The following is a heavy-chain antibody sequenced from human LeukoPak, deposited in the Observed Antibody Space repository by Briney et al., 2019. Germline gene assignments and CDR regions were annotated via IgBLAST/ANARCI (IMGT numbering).Heavy chain of an antibody. CDR1: GFMFTTYA. CDR2: IGGDGGRT. D-gene: IGHD3-16*01. CDR3: TVPQSGGNWFDP. Sequence: PGGSLRLSCAASGFMFTTYAMSWVRQAPGKGLEWVSAIGGDGGRTYYADSVKGRFTISRDNSKDTVFLQMNSLRAEDTAVYSCTVPQSGGNWFDPWGPGTLVTVSS. V-gene: IGHV3-23*01. J-gene: IGHJ5*02.